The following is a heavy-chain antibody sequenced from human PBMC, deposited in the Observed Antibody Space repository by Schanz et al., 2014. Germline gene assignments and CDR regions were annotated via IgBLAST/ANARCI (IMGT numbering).Heavy chain of an antibody. CDR3: AKGRFGELSAFDI. J-gene: IGHJ3*02. Sequence: EVQLLESGGGLVQPGGSLRLSCAASGFTFRGYAMSWVRQAPGRGLEWVAFVPFDGSQKFYADSVKGRFTISRDNSKNTVYLQMNSLRAEDTAVYYCAKGRFGELSAFDIWGQGTMVTVSS. CDR2: VPFDGSQK. CDR1: GFTFRGYA. D-gene: IGHD3-10*01. V-gene: IGHV3-23*01.